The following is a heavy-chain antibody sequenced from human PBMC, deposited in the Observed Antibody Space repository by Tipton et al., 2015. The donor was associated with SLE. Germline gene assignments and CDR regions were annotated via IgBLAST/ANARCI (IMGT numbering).Heavy chain of an antibody. CDR2: INHSGST. V-gene: IGHV4-34*01. D-gene: IGHD7-27*01. J-gene: IGHJ3*02. CDR1: GGSFSGYY. Sequence: LRLSCAVYGGSFSGYYWSWIRQPPGKGLEWIGEINHSGSTNYNPSLKSRVTISVDTSKNQFSLKLSSVTAADTAVYYCARSRPTQLGIGPDAFDIWGQGTMVTVSS. CDR3: ARSRPTQLGIGPDAFDI.